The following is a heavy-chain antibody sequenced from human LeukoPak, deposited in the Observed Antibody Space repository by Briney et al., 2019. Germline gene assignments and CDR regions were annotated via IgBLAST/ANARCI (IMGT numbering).Heavy chain of an antibody. CDR3: ARDSRRTISPGGP. J-gene: IGHJ5*02. CDR1: GGSVSSGSYY. V-gene: IGHV4-61*01. D-gene: IGHD3-3*01. Sequence: SETLSLTCTVSGGSVSSGSYYWSWIRQPSGKGLEWIGYIYYSGSTNYNPSLKSRVTISVDTSKNQFSLKLSSVTAADTAVYYCARDSRRTISPGGPWGQGTLVTVSS. CDR2: IYYSGST.